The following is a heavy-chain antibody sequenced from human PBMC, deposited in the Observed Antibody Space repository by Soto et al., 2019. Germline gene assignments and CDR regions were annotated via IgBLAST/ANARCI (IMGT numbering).Heavy chain of an antibody. J-gene: IGHJ1*01. CDR1: GFTFSDYG. CDR2: ISYDGSNK. CDR3: AKDKYSRTWVHFQD. D-gene: IGHD6-13*01. Sequence: QVQLLESGGGVVQPGRSLRLSCAASGFTFSDYGMHWVRQAPGKGLEWVAVISYDGSNKYYADSVKGRFTISRDNXTNPLYLQMNSLRAEDTAVYYCAKDKYSRTWVHFQDWGQGTLVTVSS. V-gene: IGHV3-30*18.